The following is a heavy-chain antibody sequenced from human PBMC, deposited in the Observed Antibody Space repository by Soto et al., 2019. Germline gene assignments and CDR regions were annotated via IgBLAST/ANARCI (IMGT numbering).Heavy chain of an antibody. D-gene: IGHD5-12*01. CDR1: GFTFNTYA. J-gene: IGHJ5*02. Sequence: GESLKISCAASGFTFNTYAMTWVRQAPGKGLEWVSLISGSGGSTYYADSVKGRFTISRDNSENTLYLQMNSLRAEDTAVYYCAKDLAYSGYDQNWFDPWGQGTLVTVSS. CDR3: AKDLAYSGYDQNWFDP. CDR2: ISGSGGST. V-gene: IGHV3-23*01.